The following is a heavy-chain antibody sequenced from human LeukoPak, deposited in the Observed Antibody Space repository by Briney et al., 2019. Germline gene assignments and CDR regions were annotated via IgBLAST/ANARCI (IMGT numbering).Heavy chain of an antibody. Sequence: GGSLRLSCAASGFTFSSYGMHWVRQAPGKGLEWVAVISNDGSITKYGDSVKGRFTISRDNSKNTLYVQMNSLRTDDAAVYYCAKSKSPYPMDYIFDFWGQGTLVTVSS. D-gene: IGHD4-11*01. V-gene: IGHV3-30*18. CDR1: GFTFSSYG. CDR3: AKSKSPYPMDYIFDF. CDR2: ISNDGSIT. J-gene: IGHJ4*02.